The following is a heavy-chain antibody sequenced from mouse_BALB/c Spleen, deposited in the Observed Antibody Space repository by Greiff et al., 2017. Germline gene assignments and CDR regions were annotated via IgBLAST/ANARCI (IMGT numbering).Heavy chain of an antibody. CDR3: ARNGMDY. J-gene: IGHJ4*01. Sequence: EVQVVESGGDLVKPGGSLKLSCAASGFTFSSYGMSWVRQTPDKRLEWVATISSGGSDTYYPDSVKGRFTISRDNAKNTLYLQMSSLKSEDTAMYYCARNGMDYWGQGTSVTVAS. CDR2: ISSGGSDT. V-gene: IGHV5-6*01. CDR1: GFTFSSYG.